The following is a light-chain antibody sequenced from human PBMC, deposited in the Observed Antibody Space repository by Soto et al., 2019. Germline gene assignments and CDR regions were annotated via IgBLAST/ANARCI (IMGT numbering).Light chain of an antibody. CDR2: WAS. CDR3: QQYYSTPWT. Sequence: DIVMTQSPDSLAVSLGERATINCKSSQSVLYSSNNKNYLAWYQQRPGQPPKLLIYWASTRESGVPDRFSGSGSGTDFTLTIGSLQAEDVAVYYCQQYYSTPWTFGKGAKVEIK. J-gene: IGKJ1*01. V-gene: IGKV4-1*01. CDR1: QSVLYSSNNKNY.